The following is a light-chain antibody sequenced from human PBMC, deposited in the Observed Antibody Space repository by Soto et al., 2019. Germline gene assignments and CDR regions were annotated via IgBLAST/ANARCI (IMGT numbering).Light chain of an antibody. J-gene: IGKJ2*01. V-gene: IGKV3-11*01. Sequence: EIVLTQSPATLSLSPGERAILSCRASQNIRSYLAWYQEKPGQAPRLLIYDASNRAIGIPDRFSGSGYGTDFSLTINSLEPEDFAVKYGQRRGDWPPGVYSFGRGTKLEIK. CDR3: QRRGDWPPGVYS. CDR1: QNIRSY. CDR2: DAS.